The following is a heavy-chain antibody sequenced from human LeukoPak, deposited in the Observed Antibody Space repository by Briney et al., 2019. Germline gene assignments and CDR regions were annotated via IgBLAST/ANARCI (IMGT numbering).Heavy chain of an antibody. D-gene: IGHD2-2*01. CDR3: AKVRYCSSTSCYDRYYGMDV. CDR1: AFTFNSYA. Sequence: GGSLRLSCVASAFTFNSYAMSWVRQAPGKGLEWVSCLSSGCGSTYYADSVKGRFTVSRDNSKNTLYLQMNSLRAEDTAVYYCAKVRYCSSTSCYDRYYGMDVWGQGTTVTVSS. CDR2: LSSGCGST. J-gene: IGHJ6*02. V-gene: IGHV3-23*01.